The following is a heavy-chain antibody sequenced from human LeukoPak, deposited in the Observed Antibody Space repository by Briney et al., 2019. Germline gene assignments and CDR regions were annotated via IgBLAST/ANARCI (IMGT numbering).Heavy chain of an antibody. V-gene: IGHV4-39*01. CDR2: MYYTGST. J-gene: IGHJ4*02. CDR3: ARLRFPPANFFDY. CDR1: GGSISSSSYC. Sequence: SETLSLTCTVSGGSISSSSYCWGWILQPPGKGLEGIGSMYYTGSTYYNPSLKSRVTISIDTSKNQFSLKLSSVTAADTAVYYCARLRFPPANFFDYWGQGTLVTVSS. D-gene: IGHD6-25*01.